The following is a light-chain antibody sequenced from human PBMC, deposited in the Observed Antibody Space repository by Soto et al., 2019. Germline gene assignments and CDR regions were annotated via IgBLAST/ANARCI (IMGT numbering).Light chain of an antibody. CDR1: SGHSSYA. Sequence: QPVLTQSPSASASLGASVKLTCTLSSGHSSYAIAWHQQQPEKGPRYLMKLSSDGSHSKGDGTPDRFSGSSSGAERYLTISRIQSEDEADYYCQTWDTGARVVFGGGTKLTVL. CDR2: LSSDGSH. J-gene: IGLJ2*01. V-gene: IGLV4-69*01. CDR3: QTWDTGARVV.